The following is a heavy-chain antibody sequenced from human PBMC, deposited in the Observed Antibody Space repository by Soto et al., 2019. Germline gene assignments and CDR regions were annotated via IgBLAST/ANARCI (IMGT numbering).Heavy chain of an antibody. V-gene: IGHV3-33*01. CDR1: GFTFSSYG. Sequence: QVQLVESGGGVVQPGRSLRLSCAASGFTFSSYGMHWVRQAPGKGLEWVAVIWYDGSNKYYADSVKGRFTISRDNSKNPLNLQLNSLRAEDTAVYYCARGGYDFWSGYYSTGGFAYWGQGTLVTVSS. CDR3: ARGGYDFWSGYYSTGGFAY. CDR2: IWYDGSNK. D-gene: IGHD3-3*01. J-gene: IGHJ4*02.